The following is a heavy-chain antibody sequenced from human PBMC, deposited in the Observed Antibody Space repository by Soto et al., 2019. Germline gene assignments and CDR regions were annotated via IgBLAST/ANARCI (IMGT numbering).Heavy chain of an antibody. CDR2: ISAYNGNT. D-gene: IGHD3-3*01. Sequence: ASVKVSCKASGYTFTSYGISWVRQAPGQGLEWMGWISAYNGNTNYAQKLQGRVTMTTDTSTSTASMELRSLRSDDTAVYYCARIFWSGYYKRPGWFDPCGQGTLVTVSS. J-gene: IGHJ5*02. CDR1: GYTFTSYG. CDR3: ARIFWSGYYKRPGWFDP. V-gene: IGHV1-18*01.